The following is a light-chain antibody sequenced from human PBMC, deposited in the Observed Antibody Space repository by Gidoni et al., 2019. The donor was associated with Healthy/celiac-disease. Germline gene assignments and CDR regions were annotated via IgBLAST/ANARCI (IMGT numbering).Light chain of an antibody. CDR1: SSDVGGYNY. Sequence: QSALTQPASVSGTPGQSITISCTGTSSDVGGYNYVSWYQQHPGKAPKLMIYDVSNRPSGVSTRFSGSKSGSTASLTISGRQAEDEADYYCSSYTTSSTRVFGGGTKLTVL. V-gene: IGLV2-14*03. CDR2: DVS. CDR3: SSYTTSSTRV. J-gene: IGLJ2*01.